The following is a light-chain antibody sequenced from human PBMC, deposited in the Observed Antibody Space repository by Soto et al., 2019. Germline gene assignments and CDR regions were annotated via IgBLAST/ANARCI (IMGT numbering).Light chain of an antibody. Sequence: QAVVTQPPSVSAAPGQKVTISCSGSTSNIGNNYVSWYQFLPGTAPKLLVYDNNERPSGIPDRFSGSKSGTSATLGITGLQTGDEADYYCGTWDSSLSAVVFGGGTKLTVL. CDR3: GTWDSSLSAVV. CDR1: TSNIGNNY. CDR2: DNN. V-gene: IGLV1-51*01. J-gene: IGLJ2*01.